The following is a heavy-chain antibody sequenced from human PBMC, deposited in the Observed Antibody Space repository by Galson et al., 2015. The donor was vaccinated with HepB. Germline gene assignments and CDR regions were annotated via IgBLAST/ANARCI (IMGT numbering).Heavy chain of an antibody. CDR3: ARASGSYYTDAFDIWGQGGDY. V-gene: IGHV1-18*01. J-gene: IGHJ4*02. CDR1: GYTFTSYG. CDR2: ISAYNGNT. D-gene: IGHD1-26*01. Sequence: SVKVSCKASGYTFTSYGISWVRQAPGQGLEWMGWISAYNGNTNYAQKLQGRVTMTTDTSTSTAYMELRSLRSDDTAVYYCARASGSYYTDAFDIWGQGGDYWGQGTLVTVSS.